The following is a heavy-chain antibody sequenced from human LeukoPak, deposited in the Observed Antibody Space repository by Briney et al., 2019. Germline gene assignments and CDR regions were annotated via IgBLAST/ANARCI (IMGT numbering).Heavy chain of an antibody. CDR1: VFTFSSYS. J-gene: IGHJ4*02. V-gene: IGHV3-30-3*01. CDR3: ARSPLDGYNYLDY. Sequence: GGSLRLSCAASVFTFSSYSMHWVRQAPGKGLEWVAVISYDGSNKYHADSVKGRFTISRDNSKNTLYLQMNSLRAEDAAVYYCARSPLDGYNYLDYWGQGTLVTVSS. CDR2: ISYDGSNK. D-gene: IGHD5-24*01.